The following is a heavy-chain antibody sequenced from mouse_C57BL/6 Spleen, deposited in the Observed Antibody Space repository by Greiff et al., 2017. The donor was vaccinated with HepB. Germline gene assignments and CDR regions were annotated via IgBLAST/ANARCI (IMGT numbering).Heavy chain of an antibody. CDR3: ALYDGYDVDAMDY. CDR2: IDPEDGDT. D-gene: IGHD2-3*01. CDR1: GFNIKDYY. Sequence: EVQLQQSGAELVKPGASVKLSCTASGFNIKDYYMHWVKQRTEQGLEWIGRIDPEDGDTKYAPKFQGKATITADTSSNTADLQLSRLTSVDTAVYYCALYDGYDVDAMDYWGQGTTVTVSS. V-gene: IGHV14-2*01. J-gene: IGHJ4*01.